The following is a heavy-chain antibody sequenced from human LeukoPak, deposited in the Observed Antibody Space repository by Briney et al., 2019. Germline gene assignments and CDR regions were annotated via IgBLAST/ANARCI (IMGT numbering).Heavy chain of an antibody. V-gene: IGHV3-23*01. CDR1: GFTFTNYA. J-gene: IGHJ6*02. CDR2: MSGSGGKT. Sequence: PGGSLRLSCAAFGFTFTNYAMSWVRQAPGKGLEWVSSMSGSGGKTYYADSVKGRFTISRDNSKNTLYLQMNSLRADDTAVYYCARDDPYGSGSYYPCKEGVDVWGQGTTVTVSS. D-gene: IGHD3-10*01. CDR3: ARDDPYGSGSYYPCKEGVDV.